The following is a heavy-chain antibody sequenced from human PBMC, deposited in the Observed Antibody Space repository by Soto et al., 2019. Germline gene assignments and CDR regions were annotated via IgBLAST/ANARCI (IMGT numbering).Heavy chain of an antibody. CDR3: ARGAVRQWLARDFQH. Sequence: QVQLQQWGAGLLKPSETLSLTCAVYGGSFSGYYWSWIRQPPGKGLEWIGEINHSGSTNYNPSLKSRVTISVDTSKTQFSLKLSSVTAADTAVYYCARGAVRQWLARDFQHWGQGTLVTVSS. D-gene: IGHD6-19*01. CDR2: INHSGST. V-gene: IGHV4-34*01. J-gene: IGHJ1*01. CDR1: GGSFSGYY.